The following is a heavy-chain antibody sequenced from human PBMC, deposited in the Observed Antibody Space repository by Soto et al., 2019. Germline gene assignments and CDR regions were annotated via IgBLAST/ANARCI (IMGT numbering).Heavy chain of an antibody. CDR1: GFTVTSDY. CDR2: IYSGGRT. J-gene: IGHJ4*02. D-gene: IGHD2-21*02. Sequence: EVQLVESGGGLVQPGGSRRLSCAVSGFTVTSDYMSWVRQAPGKGLEWVSVIYSGGRTYYGDSVKGSFTISRDNLKNTLYLQMNNLRAEDTAVYYCARGVIGGTGDRFDYWGQGTLVTVSS. V-gene: IGHV3-66*01. CDR3: ARGVIGGTGDRFDY.